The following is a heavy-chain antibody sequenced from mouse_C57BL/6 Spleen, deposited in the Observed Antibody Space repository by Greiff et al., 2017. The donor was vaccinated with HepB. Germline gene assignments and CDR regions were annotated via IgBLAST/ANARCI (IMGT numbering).Heavy chain of an antibody. J-gene: IGHJ2*01. CDR1: GFSLTSYG. V-gene: IGHV2-2*01. Sequence: VKLQESGPGLVQPSQSLSITCTVSGFSLTSYGVHWVRQSPGKGLEWLGVIWSGGSTDYNAAFISRLSISKDNSKSQVFFKMNSLQADDTAIYYCARNPDGYYVYFDYWGQGTTLTVSS. CDR3: ARNPDGYYVYFDY. CDR2: IWSGGST. D-gene: IGHD2-3*01.